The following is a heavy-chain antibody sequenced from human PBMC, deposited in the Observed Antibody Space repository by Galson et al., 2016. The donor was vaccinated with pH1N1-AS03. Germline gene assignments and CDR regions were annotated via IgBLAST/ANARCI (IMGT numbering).Heavy chain of an antibody. J-gene: IGHJ4*02. CDR1: GYTLTRYY. CDR3: ARRYYFDY. V-gene: IGHV1-46*01. Sequence: SVKVSCNASGYTLTRYYMHWVRQAPGQGLEWMGIIDPSGGPTTYAPKFQGRITITTDTSTSTVYMELVSLRSEDTAVYYCARRYYFDYWGQGTLVTVSS. D-gene: IGHD3-16*02. CDR2: IDPSGGPT.